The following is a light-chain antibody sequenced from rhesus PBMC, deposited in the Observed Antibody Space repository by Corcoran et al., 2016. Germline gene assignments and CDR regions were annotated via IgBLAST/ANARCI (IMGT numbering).Light chain of an antibody. CDR1: QGISSW. CDR2: AAS. CDR3: QQHNSYPWT. J-gene: IGKJ1*01. Sequence: DIQMTQSPSSLSASGGDRVTITCQASQGISSWLAWYPQKPGKAPKLLIYAASSLQSGVPSRFSGSGSGTVFTLTISSLQPEDFAPYYCQQHNSYPWTFGQGTKVEIK. V-gene: IGKV1-33*02.